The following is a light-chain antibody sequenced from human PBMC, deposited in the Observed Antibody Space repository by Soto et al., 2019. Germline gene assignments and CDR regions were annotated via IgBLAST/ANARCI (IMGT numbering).Light chain of an antibody. CDR2: AAS. Sequence: AIRMTQSPSSLSASTGDRVTITCRASQGISSYLAWYQQKPGKAPKLLIYAASTLQSGVPSRFSGSGSGTDFTLTISXXXXXDFATYYCQQYYSYPWTFGQG. CDR3: QQYYSYPWT. CDR1: QGISSY. V-gene: IGKV1-8*01. J-gene: IGKJ1*01.